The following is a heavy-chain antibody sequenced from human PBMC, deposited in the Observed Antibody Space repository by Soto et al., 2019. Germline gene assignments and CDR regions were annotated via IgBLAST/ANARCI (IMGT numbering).Heavy chain of an antibody. CDR2: IIPIFGTA. D-gene: IGHD6-13*01. J-gene: IGHJ4*02. CDR1: GGTFSSYA. V-gene: IGHV1-69*13. Sequence: ASVKVSCKASGGTFSSYAISWVRQAPGQGLEWMGGIIPIFGTANYAQKFQGRVTITADESTSTAYMELSSLRSEDTAVYYCARDRRYSSSWPPGFDYWGQGTLVTVSS. CDR3: ARDRRYSSSWPPGFDY.